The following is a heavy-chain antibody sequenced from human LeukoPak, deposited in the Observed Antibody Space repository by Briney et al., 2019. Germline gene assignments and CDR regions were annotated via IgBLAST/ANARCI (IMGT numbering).Heavy chain of an antibody. D-gene: IGHD2-21*02. CDR3: ARRRYCGGDCYDRAFDI. CDR1: GYSFTSDW. CDR2: IYPGDSDT. Sequence: GESLKISCKGSGYSFTSDWIGWVRQMPGKGLEWMGIIYPGDSDTRYSPSFQGQVTISADKSISTAYLQWSSLKASDTAMYYCARRRYCGGDCYDRAFDIWGQGTTVTVSS. J-gene: IGHJ3*02. V-gene: IGHV5-51*01.